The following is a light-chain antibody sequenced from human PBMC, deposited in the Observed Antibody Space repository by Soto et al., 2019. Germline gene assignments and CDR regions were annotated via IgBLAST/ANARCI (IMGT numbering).Light chain of an antibody. CDR1: QGISNH. CDR2: SAS. CDR3: QQRYIFPIT. Sequence: DIQMTQSPSSLSASVGDRVTITCRASQGISNHLTWFQQKPGKAPKLLIYSASSLQSGVPSRFRGIGSGTDFTLTISSLQPEYFATYCGQQRYIFPITFGQGTRLEI. J-gene: IGKJ5*01. V-gene: IGKV1-16*01.